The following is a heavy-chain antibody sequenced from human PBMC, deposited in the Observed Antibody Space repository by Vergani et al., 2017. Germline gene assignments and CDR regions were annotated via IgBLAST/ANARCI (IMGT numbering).Heavy chain of an antibody. CDR3: ATKSCGTPGCQIGYFRE. Sequence: QVHLVESGGGVVQPGRSLRLSCVVSGFTSSYYGMHWVRQAPGKGLEWVAVISHDGTRKYYADSVKGRFTISRDNSKSTLNLQMNNLRIEETAVYYCATKSCGTPGCQIGYFREWGQGTLVTVSS. V-gene: IGHV3-30*03. D-gene: IGHD1-1*01. CDR2: ISHDGTRK. CDR1: GFTSSYYG. J-gene: IGHJ1*01.